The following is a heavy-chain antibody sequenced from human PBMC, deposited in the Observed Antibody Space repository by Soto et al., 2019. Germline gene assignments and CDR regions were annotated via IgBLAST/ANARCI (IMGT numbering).Heavy chain of an antibody. CDR1: GYTFTGYY. V-gene: IGHV1-2*02. J-gene: IGHJ6*02. CDR2: INPNSGGT. D-gene: IGHD6-13*01. CDR3: ARDRGGVAAAGTVYYYYGMDV. Sequence: ASVKVSCKASGYTFTGYYMHWVRQAPGQGLEWMGWINPNSGGTNYAQKFQGRVTMTRDTSISTAYMELSRLRSDDTAVYYCARDRGGVAAAGTVYYYYGMDVWGQGTTVTVSS.